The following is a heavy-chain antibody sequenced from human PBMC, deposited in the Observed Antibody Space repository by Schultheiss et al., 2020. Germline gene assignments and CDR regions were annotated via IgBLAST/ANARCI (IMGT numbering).Heavy chain of an antibody. CDR3: ARAAAAGTWYFDY. Sequence: SQTLSLTCTVSGGSISSYYWSWIRQPPGKGLEWIGYIYYSGSTNYNPSLKSRVTISVDRSKNQFSLKLSSVTAADTAVYYCARAAAAGTWYFDYWGQGTLVTVSS. D-gene: IGHD6-13*01. V-gene: IGHV4-59*12. CDR2: IYYSGST. J-gene: IGHJ4*02. CDR1: GGSISSYY.